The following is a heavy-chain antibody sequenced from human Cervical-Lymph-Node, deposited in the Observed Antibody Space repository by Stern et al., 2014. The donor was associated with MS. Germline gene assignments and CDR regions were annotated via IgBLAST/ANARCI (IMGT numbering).Heavy chain of an antibody. CDR3: ARDSRHYDASYYFDS. CDR2: IIPIFGTA. Sequence: VHLVESGAEVKKPGSSVKVSCKASGVTFSSYAINWVRQAPGQGPEWMGGIIPIFGTANYAQKFQGRVTITADESTSTAYMELSSLRSEDTAVYYCARDSRHYDASYYFDSWGQGTLVTVSS. V-gene: IGHV1-69*01. J-gene: IGHJ4*02. CDR1: GVTFSSYA. D-gene: IGHD3-16*01.